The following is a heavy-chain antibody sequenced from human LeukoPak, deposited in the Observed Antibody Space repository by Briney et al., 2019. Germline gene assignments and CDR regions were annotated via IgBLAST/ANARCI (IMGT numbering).Heavy chain of an antibody. CDR1: GYSFTSYG. J-gene: IGHJ4*02. CDR2: ISAYNGNT. CDR3: ARFDTSYYFEY. V-gene: IGHV1-18*01. Sequence: GASVKVSCKASGYSFTSYGISWVRQAPGQGLEWMGWISAYNGNTNYAQKLQGRGTMTTDTSTTTAYMELRSLRSDDTAVYYCARFDTSYYFEYWGQGTLVTVSS.